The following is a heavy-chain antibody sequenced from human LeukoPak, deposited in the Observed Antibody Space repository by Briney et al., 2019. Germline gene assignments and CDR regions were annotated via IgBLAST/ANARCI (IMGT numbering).Heavy chain of an antibody. D-gene: IGHD3-9*01. CDR3: ARDMAYYDILTGQMDY. CDR2: INPNSGGT. J-gene: IGHJ4*02. Sequence: PPVKVSCKASGYTFTGYYMHWVRQAPGQGLEWMGRINPNSGGTNYAQKFQGRVTMTRDTSISTAYMELSRLRSDDTAVYYCARDMAYYDILTGQMDYWGQGTLVTVSS. V-gene: IGHV1-2*06. CDR1: GYTFTGYY.